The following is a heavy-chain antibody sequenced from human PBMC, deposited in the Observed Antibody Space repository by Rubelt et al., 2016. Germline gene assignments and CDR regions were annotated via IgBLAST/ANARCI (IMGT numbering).Heavy chain of an antibody. V-gene: IGHV1-18*01. CDR3: ARSMKAEYSTTWYYWFDP. CDR2: ISGYNGNT. CDR1: GSTFTRNG. J-gene: IGHJ5*02. Sequence: QVQLVQSGAEVKKPGASVKVSCKASGSTFTRNGFSWVRQAPGQGLEWMGWISGYNGNTHYAQKFQGRVTMATDTSTTTAYMELRSLRSDDTAVYYCARSMKAEYSTTWYYWFDPWGQGTLVTVSS. D-gene: IGHD6-13*01.